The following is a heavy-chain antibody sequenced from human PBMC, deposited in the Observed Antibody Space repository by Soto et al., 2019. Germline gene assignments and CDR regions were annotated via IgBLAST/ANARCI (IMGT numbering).Heavy chain of an antibody. CDR2: IVVGSGHT. V-gene: IGHV1-58*02. Sequence: QMQLVQSGPEVKKPGTSVKVSCKTSGFTFTSAAMQWVRQTRGQRLEWIGWIVVGSGHTNYAQKFQERVTITRDMSTSTAYMELRRLRAGDTAVYSCAAASSTSGGYYGMDVWGQGTTVTVSS. CDR1: GFTFTSAA. D-gene: IGHD2-2*01. CDR3: AAASSTSGGYYGMDV. J-gene: IGHJ6*02.